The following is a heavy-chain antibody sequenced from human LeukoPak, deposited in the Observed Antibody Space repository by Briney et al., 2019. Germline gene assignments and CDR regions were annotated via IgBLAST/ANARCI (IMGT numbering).Heavy chain of an antibody. D-gene: IGHD5-18*01. V-gene: IGHV1-69*05. J-gene: IGHJ4*02. CDR2: IIPIFGTA. Sequence: SVKVSCKASGGTFSSYAISWVRQAPGRGLEWMGGIIPIFGTANYAQKFQGRVTITTDESTSTAYMELSSLRSEDTAVYYCARYYPGYSYGYAHFDYWGQGTLVTVSS. CDR1: GGTFSSYA. CDR3: ARYYPGYSYGYAHFDY.